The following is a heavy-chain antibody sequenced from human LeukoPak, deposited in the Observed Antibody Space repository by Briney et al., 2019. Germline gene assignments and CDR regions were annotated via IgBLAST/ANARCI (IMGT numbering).Heavy chain of an antibody. CDR3: ARKTVVAGTGNFDY. CDR1: GGSISSYY. Sequence: SETLSLTCTVSGGSISSYYWNWIRQPPGKGLEWIGYIYYSGTTNYNPSLRSRVTISVDTSKNQFSLNLSSVTAADTAVYYCARKTVVAGTGNFDYWGQGILVTVSS. D-gene: IGHD6-19*01. CDR2: IYYSGTT. V-gene: IGHV4-59*01. J-gene: IGHJ4*02.